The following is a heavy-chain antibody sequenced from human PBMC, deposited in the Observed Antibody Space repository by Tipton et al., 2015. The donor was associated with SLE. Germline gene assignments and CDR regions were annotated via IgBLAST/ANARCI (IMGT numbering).Heavy chain of an antibody. CDR1: GGSISSGSYY. V-gene: IGHV4-61*10. Sequence: TLSLTCTVSGGSISSGSYYWSWIRQPAGKGLEWIGYVYDRGSTNYNPSLKSRVTISADTSRNQIALKLNSVTAADTAVYYCARDEYRYDATGYHLLGHFDFWGQGTLVSVSS. CDR3: ARDEYRYDATGYHLLGHFDF. D-gene: IGHD3-22*01. CDR2: VYDRGST. J-gene: IGHJ4*02.